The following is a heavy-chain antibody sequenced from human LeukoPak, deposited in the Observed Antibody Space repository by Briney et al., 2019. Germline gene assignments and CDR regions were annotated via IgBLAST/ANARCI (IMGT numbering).Heavy chain of an antibody. CDR3: ASHDVGAAYYFDY. Sequence: SETLSLTCTVSGGSISSSSYYWGWIRQPPGKGLEWIGSIYYSGSTYYNPSLKSRVTISVDTSKNQFSLKLSSVTAGDTAVYYCASHDVGAAYYFDYWGQGTLVTVSS. V-gene: IGHV4-39*01. CDR1: GGSISSSSYY. J-gene: IGHJ4*02. D-gene: IGHD1-26*01. CDR2: IYYSGST.